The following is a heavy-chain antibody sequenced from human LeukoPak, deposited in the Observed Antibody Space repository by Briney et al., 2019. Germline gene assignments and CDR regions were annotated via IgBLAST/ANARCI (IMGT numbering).Heavy chain of an antibody. CDR3: AKDGMDV. Sequence: AGGSLRLSCAASGFTFSSYAMSWVRQAPGKGLEWVSATSASGNSIYYADSVKGRFTISRDNSKNTLYLQMNSLRAEDTAVYYCAKDGMDVWGQGTTVTVSS. V-gene: IGHV3-23*01. J-gene: IGHJ6*02. CDR2: TSASGNSI. CDR1: GFTFSSYA.